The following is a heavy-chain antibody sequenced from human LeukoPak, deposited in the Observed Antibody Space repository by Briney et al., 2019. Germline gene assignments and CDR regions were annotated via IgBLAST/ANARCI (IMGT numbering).Heavy chain of an antibody. D-gene: IGHD3-22*01. CDR3: ARRVTYYYDTSGIKYYYYGLDV. CDR2: IYPGDSDT. J-gene: IGHJ6*02. V-gene: IGHV5-51*01. CDR1: GYSFTTYW. Sequence: GESLKISCKGSGYSFTTYWIGWVRQMPGKGLEWMGIIYPGDSDTKYSPSFEGQVTISADKSISTAYLQWSSLRVSDTAMYYCARRVTYYYDTSGIKYYYYGLDVWGQGTTVTVSS.